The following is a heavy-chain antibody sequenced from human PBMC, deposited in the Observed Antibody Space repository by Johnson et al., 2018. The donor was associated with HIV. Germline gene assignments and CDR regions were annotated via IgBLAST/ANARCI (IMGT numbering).Heavy chain of an antibody. Sequence: SGGGVVQPGRSLRLSCAASGFTFSSYSMHWVRQAPGKGLEWVAVISYDGSNKYYADSVKGRFTISRDNSKNTLYLQMNSLRAEDTAVYYCARELRIAARGLAFDIWGRGTMVTVSS. V-gene: IGHV3-30-3*01. J-gene: IGHJ3*02. CDR3: ARELRIAARGLAFDI. CDR1: GFTFSSYS. CDR2: ISYDGSNK. D-gene: IGHD6-6*01.